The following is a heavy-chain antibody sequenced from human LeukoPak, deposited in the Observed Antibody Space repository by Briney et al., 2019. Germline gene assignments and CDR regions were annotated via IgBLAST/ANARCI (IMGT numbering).Heavy chain of an antibody. D-gene: IGHD5-24*01. Sequence: ASVKVSCKTSGYTFTGYYMHWVRQAPGQGLEWMGIINPNGGSTRYAHKFQGRVTMTRDTSTRTVFMEMSGLRSEDTAVYYCARGIGNGYRLFDYWGQGTLVTVSS. J-gene: IGHJ4*02. CDR2: INPNGGST. V-gene: IGHV1-46*01. CDR1: GYTFTGYY. CDR3: ARGIGNGYRLFDY.